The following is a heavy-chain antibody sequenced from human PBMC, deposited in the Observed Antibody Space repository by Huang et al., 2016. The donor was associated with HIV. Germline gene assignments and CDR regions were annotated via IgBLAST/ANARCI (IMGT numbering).Heavy chain of an antibody. Sequence: EVQLVESGGGLVQPGGSLRLSCAASGFSISSYWMHWGRQAPGKGLEWVSRINSDGSSTSYADSVKGRFTISRDNAKNTLYLQMNSLRAEDTAVYYCARDPRIQSWLNFFDYWGQGTLVSVSS. V-gene: IGHV3-74*01. D-gene: IGHD3-22*01. J-gene: IGHJ4*02. CDR2: INSDGSST. CDR3: ARDPRIQSWLNFFDY. CDR1: GFSISSYW.